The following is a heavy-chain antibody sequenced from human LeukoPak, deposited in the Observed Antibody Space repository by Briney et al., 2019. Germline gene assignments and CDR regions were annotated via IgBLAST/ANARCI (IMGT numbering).Heavy chain of an antibody. CDR1: GYTFTGYY. Sequence: ASVKVSCKASGYTFTGYYMHWVRQAPGQGLEWMGWINPNSGGTNYAQKFQGRVTMTRDTSISTAYMELSRLRSDDTAVYYCARDLGDTNYGMDVWGQETTVTVSS. D-gene: IGHD5-18*01. J-gene: IGHJ6*02. V-gene: IGHV1-2*02. CDR3: ARDLGDTNYGMDV. CDR2: INPNSGGT.